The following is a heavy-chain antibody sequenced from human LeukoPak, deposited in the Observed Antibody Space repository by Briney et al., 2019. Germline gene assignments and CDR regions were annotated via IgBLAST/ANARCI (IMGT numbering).Heavy chain of an antibody. J-gene: IGHJ5*02. V-gene: IGHV3-21*01. CDR1: GFTFSSYS. CDR3: STIATYYDFWSGDTNLLNPNWFDP. D-gene: IGHD3-3*01. Sequence: GGSLRLSCAASGFTFSSYSMNWVRQAPGKGLEWVSSISSSSSYIYYADSVKGRFTISRDNAKNSLYLQMNSLRAEDTAVYYCSTIATYYDFWSGDTNLLNPNWFDPWGQGTLVTVSS. CDR2: ISSSSSYI.